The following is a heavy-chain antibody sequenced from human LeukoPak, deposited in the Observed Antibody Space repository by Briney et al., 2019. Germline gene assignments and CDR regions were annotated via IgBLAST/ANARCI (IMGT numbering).Heavy chain of an antibody. CDR2: IYYSGST. D-gene: IGHD1-26*01. CDR3: ARLLVGAIDY. J-gene: IGHJ4*02. Sequence: PSETLSLTCTVSGGSISSYYWSWIRQPPGKGLEWIGYIYYSGSTNYNPSLKSRVTISVDTSKNQFSLKLSSVTAADTAVYCCARLLVGAIDYWGQGTLVTVSS. V-gene: IGHV4-59*08. CDR1: GGSISSYY.